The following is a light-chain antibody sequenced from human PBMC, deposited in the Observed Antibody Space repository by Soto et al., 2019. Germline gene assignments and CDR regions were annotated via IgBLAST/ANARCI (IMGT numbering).Light chain of an antibody. Sequence: DIQMTQSPPSLSASLGDRVTITCRASQSISSSLNWYQQKPGKAPKLLIYAASSLQSGVPSRFSGSGSGTDFTLTISSLQPEDFATYYCQQSYSTPRTFGQGTKVDIK. J-gene: IGKJ1*01. CDR1: QSISSS. CDR3: QQSYSTPRT. CDR2: AAS. V-gene: IGKV1-39*01.